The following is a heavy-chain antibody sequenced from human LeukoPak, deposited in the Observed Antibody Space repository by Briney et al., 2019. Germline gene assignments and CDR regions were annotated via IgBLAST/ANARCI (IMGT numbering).Heavy chain of an antibody. CDR3: ARGGSSSWFDY. Sequence: PSQTLSLTSTVSGDSISSGDYYWSWIRQPPGKGLEWIGYIYYSGSTYYNPSLKSRVTMSVDTSKSQFSLKLSSVTAADTAVYYCARGGSSSWFDYWGQGTLVTVSS. J-gene: IGHJ4*02. CDR1: GDSISSGDYY. CDR2: IYYSGST. V-gene: IGHV4-30-4*08. D-gene: IGHD6-13*01.